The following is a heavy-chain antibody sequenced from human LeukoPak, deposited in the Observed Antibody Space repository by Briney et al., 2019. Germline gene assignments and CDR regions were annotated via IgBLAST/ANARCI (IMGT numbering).Heavy chain of an antibody. D-gene: IGHD2-15*01. J-gene: IGHJ4*02. Sequence: GGSLRLSCAASGFTFSSYAMSWVRQAPGKGLEWVSAISGSGGSTYYADSVKGRFTISRDNAKNSLYLQMNSLRAEDTALYYCAKDKSGYCSGGSCSFDYWGQGTLVTVSS. V-gene: IGHV3-23*01. CDR3: AKDKSGYCSGGSCSFDY. CDR2: ISGSGGST. CDR1: GFTFSSYA.